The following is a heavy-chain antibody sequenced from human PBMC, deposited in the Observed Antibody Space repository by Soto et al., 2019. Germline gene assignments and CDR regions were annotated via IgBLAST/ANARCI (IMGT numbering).Heavy chain of an antibody. Sequence: KPSETLSLTXTVSGGSISSSSYYWGWIRQPPGKGLEWIGSIYYSGSTYYNPSLKSRVTISVDTSKNQFSLKLSSVTAADTDVYYCARSGYSSGWYDWFDPWGQGTLVTVSS. V-gene: IGHV4-39*01. J-gene: IGHJ5*02. D-gene: IGHD6-19*01. CDR3: ARSGYSSGWYDWFDP. CDR1: GGSISSSSYY. CDR2: IYYSGST.